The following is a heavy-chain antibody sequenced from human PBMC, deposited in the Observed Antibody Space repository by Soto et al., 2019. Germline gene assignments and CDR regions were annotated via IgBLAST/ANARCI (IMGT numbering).Heavy chain of an antibody. V-gene: IGHV4-30-4*01. CDR1: GDSISSGDYY. Sequence: SETLSLTCTVSGDSISSGDYYWSWVRQPPGKGLEWIGYIYYSGSTYYNPSLKSRVTISVDPSKNQFSLKLTSVTAADTAVYYCARGRRHNSSWYYFDYWGQGTLVTVSS. CDR3: ARGRRHNSSWYYFDY. D-gene: IGHD6-13*01. J-gene: IGHJ4*02. CDR2: IYYSGST.